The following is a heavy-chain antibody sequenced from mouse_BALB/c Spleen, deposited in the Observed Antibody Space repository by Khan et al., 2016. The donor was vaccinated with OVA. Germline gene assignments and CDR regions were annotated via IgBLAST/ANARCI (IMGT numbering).Heavy chain of an antibody. J-gene: IGHJ4*01. CDR3: TPNYVSYYYSMDY. V-gene: IGHV6-6*01. CDR2: IRSKAINHAT. Sequence: EVKLEVSGGGLVQPGGSMKLSCAASGFTFSDAWMYWVRQSPEKGLEWVAEIRSKAINHATYYAESVRGRFNISRDDSKSSVYLQMTNFRTEDTNIYYCTPNYVSYYYSMDYSGQGTSVTVSS. CDR1: GFTFSDAW. D-gene: IGHD1-1*01.